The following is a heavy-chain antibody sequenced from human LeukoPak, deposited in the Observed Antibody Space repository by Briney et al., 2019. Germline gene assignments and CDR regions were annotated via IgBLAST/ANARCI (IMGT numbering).Heavy chain of an antibody. CDR3: ARDIGRGSSWRGFDY. V-gene: IGHV3-21*01. CDR1: GFTFSSYS. D-gene: IGHD6-13*01. Sequence: PGGSLRLSCAASGFTFSSYSMNWVRQAPGKGLEWVSSISSSSSYIYYADSVKGRFTISRDNAKNSLYLQMNSLRAEDTAVYYCARDIGRGSSWRGFDYWGQGTLVTVSS. J-gene: IGHJ4*02. CDR2: ISSSSSYI.